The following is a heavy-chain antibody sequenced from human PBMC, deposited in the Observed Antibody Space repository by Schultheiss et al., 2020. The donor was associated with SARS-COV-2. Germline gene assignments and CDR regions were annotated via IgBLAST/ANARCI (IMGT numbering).Heavy chain of an antibody. V-gene: IGHV4-39*01. J-gene: IGHJ4*02. CDR3: ARRTWWYSSSSLLDY. Sequence: SETLSLTCTVSGGSISSSSYYWGWIRQPPGKGLEWIGSIYYSGSTYYNPSLKSRVTISVDTSKNQFSLKLSSVTAADTAVYYCARRTWWYSSSSLLDYWGQGTLVTVSS. CDR1: GGSISSSSYY. D-gene: IGHD6-6*01. CDR2: IYYSGST.